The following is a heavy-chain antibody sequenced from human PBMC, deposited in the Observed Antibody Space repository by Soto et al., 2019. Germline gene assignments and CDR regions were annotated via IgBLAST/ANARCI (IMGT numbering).Heavy chain of an antibody. D-gene: IGHD1-26*01. CDR1: GASVSSGNYY. J-gene: IGHJ4*02. CDR3: ARGSGSYYAY. Sequence: QVQLQESGPGLVKPSETLSLTCTVSGASVSSGNYYWSWIRQPPGKGLECIGYISYSGSTNYNPSRTXXVXIXXDTSKTQFSLKLSSVTAADTAVYDCARGSGSYYAYWGQGTLVTVSS. CDR2: ISYSGST. V-gene: IGHV4-61*01.